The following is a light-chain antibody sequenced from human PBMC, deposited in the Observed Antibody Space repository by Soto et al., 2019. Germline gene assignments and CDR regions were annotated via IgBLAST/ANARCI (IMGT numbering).Light chain of an antibody. CDR2: GSS. V-gene: IGKV3-20*01. CDR1: QSVSNKY. CDR3: QQYGSSPPYT. Sequence: EVVLTQSPGTLSLSHGERATLSCRASQSVSNKYLAWYQQKPGQAPRLLIFGSSDRATGIPDRFSGSGSGTDFTLTISRLEPEDLAVYDCQQYGSSPPYTFGQGTKLEIK. J-gene: IGKJ2*01.